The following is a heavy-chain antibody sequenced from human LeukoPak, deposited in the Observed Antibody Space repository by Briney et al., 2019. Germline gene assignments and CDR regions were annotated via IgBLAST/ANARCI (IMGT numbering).Heavy chain of an antibody. Sequence: GGSLRLSCVASGFTFNIYAMSWVRLAPGKGLQWVASMCGSAGCTFYTDSVKGRFTISRDNAKNSLYLQMNTLRAEDPAIYYCARDASSGTYFSYAFDVWGLGTMVTVSS. V-gene: IGHV3-23*01. J-gene: IGHJ3*01. CDR3: ARDASSGTYFSYAFDV. D-gene: IGHD1-26*01. CDR2: MCGSAGCT. CDR1: GFTFNIYA.